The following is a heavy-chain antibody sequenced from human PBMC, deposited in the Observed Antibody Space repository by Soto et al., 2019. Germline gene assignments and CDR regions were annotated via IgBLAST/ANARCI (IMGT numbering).Heavy chain of an antibody. CDR2: IYYSGNT. J-gene: IGHJ6*02. CDR1: GGSISNYY. D-gene: IGHD2-21*02. CDR3: ARDLWGYCGTDCYPLDV. Sequence: PSETLSLTCTVSGGSISNYYWTWIRQPPGKGLEWIGYIYYSGNTNYNPSLKSRVNISLDTSKNHFSLNLSSVTAADTAVYYCARDLWGYCGTDCYPLDVWGQGTTVTVSS. V-gene: IGHV4-59*01.